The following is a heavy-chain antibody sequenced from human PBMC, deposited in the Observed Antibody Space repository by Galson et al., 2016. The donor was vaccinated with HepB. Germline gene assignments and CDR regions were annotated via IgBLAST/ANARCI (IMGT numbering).Heavy chain of an antibody. V-gene: IGHV3-53*01. CDR1: GFTVSSDY. D-gene: IGHD4-17*01. CDR3: ARGPNDYGRALGY. CDR2: IYSGGTT. Sequence: SLRLSCAASGFTVSSDYMSWVRQAPGKGLEWVSIIYSGGTTYYADSVKGRFTISRDNSKNTLYLQMNSLRAEDTSVYYCARGPNDYGRALGYWGHGTLVTVYS. J-gene: IGHJ4*01.